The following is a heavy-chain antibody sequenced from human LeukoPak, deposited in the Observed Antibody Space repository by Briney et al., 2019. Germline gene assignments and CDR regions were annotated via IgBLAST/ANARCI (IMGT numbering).Heavy chain of an antibody. CDR3: ARSELRYFDWLLGY. CDR1: GYTFTSYA. J-gene: IGHJ4*02. V-gene: IGHV1-3*01. Sequence: ASVKVSCKASGYTFTSYAMHWVRQAPGQRLEWMGWINAGNGNTKYSQKFQGRVTITRDTSASTAYMELSSLISEDTAVYYCARSELRYFDWLLGYWGQGTLVTVSS. CDR2: INAGNGNT. D-gene: IGHD3-9*01.